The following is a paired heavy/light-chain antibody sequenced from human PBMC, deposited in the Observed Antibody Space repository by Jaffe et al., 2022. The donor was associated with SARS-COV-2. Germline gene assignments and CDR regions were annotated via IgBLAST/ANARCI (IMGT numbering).Light chain of an antibody. V-gene: IGLV3-25*03. Sequence: SYELTQPPSVSVSPGQTARITCSGDALAKQYAYWYQQKPGQAPVLVIYKDSERPSGIPERFSASSSGTTVMLTISGVQAEDEADYYCQSADSSGTWVFGGGTKLTVL. J-gene: IGLJ3*02. CDR1: ALAKQY. CDR3: QSADSSGTWV. CDR2: KDS.
Heavy chain of an antibody. V-gene: IGHV3-7*01. D-gene: IGHD2-15*01. CDR1: GFTFSSYW. CDR3: ARENGYCSGDNCYSWGFDY. Sequence: EVQLVESGGGLVQSGGSLRLSCAASGFTFSSYWMSWVRQAPGKGLEWVANIKQDGNDKYYVDSVKGRFTISRDNAKNLLYLQMNGLRAEDTAVYYCARENGYCSGDNCYSWGFDYWGQGTLVTVSS. J-gene: IGHJ4*02. CDR2: IKQDGNDK.